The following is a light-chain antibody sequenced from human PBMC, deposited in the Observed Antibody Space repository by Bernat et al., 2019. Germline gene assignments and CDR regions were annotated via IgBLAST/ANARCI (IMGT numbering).Light chain of an antibody. Sequence: EVVMTQSPATLSVSPGERVALSCRASQSVSIYLAWYQQRPGQTPRLLIYGASTRATGVPARFSGSGSGTEFTLTISSLQSEDFAVYNCQQYQYWPPITLGGGTKVEIK. CDR1: QSVSIY. CDR3: QQYQYWPPIT. V-gene: IGKV3-15*01. CDR2: GAS. J-gene: IGKJ4*01.